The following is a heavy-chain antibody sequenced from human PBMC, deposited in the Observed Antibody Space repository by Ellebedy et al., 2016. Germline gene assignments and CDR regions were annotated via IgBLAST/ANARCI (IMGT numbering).Heavy chain of an antibody. CDR2: IIPIYGTT. D-gene: IGHD1-1*01. J-gene: IGHJ6*03. CDR3: ARDRDQVHRHFMDV. V-gene: IGHV1-69*13. CDR1: GYTFTGYY. Sequence: SVKVSCXASGYTFTGYYMHWVRQAPGQGLEWMGGIIPIYGTTNYAQKFQGRVTITADESTSTAYMELSSLRSDDTSVYYCARDRDQVHRHFMDVWGKGTTVTVS.